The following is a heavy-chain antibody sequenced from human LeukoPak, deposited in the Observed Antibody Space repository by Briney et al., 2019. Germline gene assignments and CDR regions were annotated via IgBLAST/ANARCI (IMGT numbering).Heavy chain of an antibody. V-gene: IGHV1-18*04. Sequence: ASVKVSCKASGYTFTSYGISWVRQAPGQGLEWMGWISAYNGNTNYAQKLQGRVTMTTDTSTSTAYMELRSLRSDDTAVYYCARACILTGYSTFDYWGQGTLVTVSS. D-gene: IGHD3-9*01. J-gene: IGHJ4*02. CDR3: ARACILTGYSTFDY. CDR1: GYTFTSYG. CDR2: ISAYNGNT.